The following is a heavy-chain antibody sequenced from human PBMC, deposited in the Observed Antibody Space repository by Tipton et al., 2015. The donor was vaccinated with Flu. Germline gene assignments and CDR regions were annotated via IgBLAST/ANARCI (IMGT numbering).Heavy chain of an antibody. V-gene: IGHV3-23*01. CDR1: GFTFGNYG. D-gene: IGHD1-26*01. Sequence: SLRLSCAASGFTFGNYGTTWVRQAPGKGLEWVSVISGSGGSTYYADSVKGRFTISRDNSKNTLYLQMNSLRAEDTALYYCARDQVPSYSGSYFPMGFASWGQGTLVTVSS. CDR3: ARDQVPSYSGSYFPMGFAS. CDR2: ISGSGGST. J-gene: IGHJ4*02.